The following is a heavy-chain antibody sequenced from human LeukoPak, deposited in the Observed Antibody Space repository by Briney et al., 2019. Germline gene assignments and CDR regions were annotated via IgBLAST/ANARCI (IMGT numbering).Heavy chain of an antibody. D-gene: IGHD6-19*01. J-gene: IGHJ4*02. CDR3: ARPIAVAGDFDY. Sequence: GGSLKLSCAASGFTFSSYWMHWVRQAPGKGLVWVSRIKSDGSSTSYADSVKGRFTISRDNAKNTLYLQMNSLRAEDTAVYYCARPIAVAGDFDYWGQGTLVTVSS. CDR2: IKSDGSST. V-gene: IGHV3-74*01. CDR1: GFTFSSYW.